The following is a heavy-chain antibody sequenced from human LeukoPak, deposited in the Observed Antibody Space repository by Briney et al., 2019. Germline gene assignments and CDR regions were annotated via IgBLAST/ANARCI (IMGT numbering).Heavy chain of an antibody. CDR2: ISSSSSYI. Sequence: GGSLRFSCAASGFTFSSYSMNWVRQAPGKGLEWVSSISSSSSYIYYADSVKGRFTISRDNAKNSLYLQMNSLRAEDTAVYYCARVVSGSYPLFDYWGQGTLVTVSS. D-gene: IGHD1-26*01. J-gene: IGHJ4*02. CDR3: ARVVSGSYPLFDY. CDR1: GFTFSSYS. V-gene: IGHV3-21*01.